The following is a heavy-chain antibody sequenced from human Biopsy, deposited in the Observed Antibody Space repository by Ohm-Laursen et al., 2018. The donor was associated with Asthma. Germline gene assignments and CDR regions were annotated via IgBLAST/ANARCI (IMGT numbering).Heavy chain of an antibody. V-gene: IGHV1-18*01. CDR1: GYTFNSAG. Sequence: ASVKVSCKTSGYTFNSAGITWVRQAPGQGLEWMGWISVYNGNTKVAQKLQDGVTMITDTSTSTAYMELRSLRSDDTAVYFCARAVDYSHYYGIDVWGQGTTVTVS. CDR2: ISVYNGNT. CDR3: ARAVDYSHYYGIDV. J-gene: IGHJ6*02. D-gene: IGHD3-10*01.